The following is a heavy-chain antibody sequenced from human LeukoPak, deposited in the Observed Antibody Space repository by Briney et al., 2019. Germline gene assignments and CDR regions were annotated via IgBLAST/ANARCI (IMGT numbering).Heavy chain of an antibody. V-gene: IGHV4-61*08. CDR3: ARGGPGSGWPLNWFDP. CDR1: GGSISSGGYS. D-gene: IGHD6-19*01. Sequence: SETLSLTCAVSGGSISSGGYSWSWIRQPPGKGLEWIGHIYYSGSTNYNPSLKSRVTISLDTPKNQFSLKLSSVTAADTAVYYCARGGPGSGWPLNWFDPWGQGTLVTVSS. J-gene: IGHJ5*02. CDR2: IYYSGST.